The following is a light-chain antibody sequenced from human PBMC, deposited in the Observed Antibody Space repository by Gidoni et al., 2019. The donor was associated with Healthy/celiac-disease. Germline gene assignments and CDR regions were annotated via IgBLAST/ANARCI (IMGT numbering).Light chain of an antibody. CDR2: GAS. CDR3: QQYGSSRFT. V-gene: IGKV3-20*01. Sequence: IVLTPSPGPLSLSPGERATLACRASQSVSSSYLAWYQQKPGQAPRLLIYGASSRATGIPDRCSGSGSGTDFTLTISRLEPEDFAAYYCQQYGSSRFTFGGGTKVEIK. J-gene: IGKJ4*01. CDR1: QSVSSSY.